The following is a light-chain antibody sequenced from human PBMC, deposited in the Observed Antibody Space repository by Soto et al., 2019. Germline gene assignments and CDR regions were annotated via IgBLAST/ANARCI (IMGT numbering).Light chain of an antibody. Sequence: DIQLTQSPSFLSASVGDRVTITCRASQGINYYLAWYQQKPGKAPKLLISAASTLQSGVPSRFSGSGSGTEFTLTISSLQPEDFATYYCQQLNSYPYTFGQGNKLEIK. J-gene: IGKJ2*01. CDR3: QQLNSYPYT. V-gene: IGKV1-9*01. CDR1: QGINYY. CDR2: AAS.